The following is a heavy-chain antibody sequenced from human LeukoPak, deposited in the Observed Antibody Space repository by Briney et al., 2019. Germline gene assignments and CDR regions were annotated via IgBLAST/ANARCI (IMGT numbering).Heavy chain of an antibody. CDR1: GGTFSSYA. CDR3: ARDSCSGTSCYQSAFDI. D-gene: IGHD2-2*01. CDR2: IIPIFGTA. V-gene: IGHV1-69*13. J-gene: IGHJ3*02. Sequence: GASVKVSCKASGGTFSSYAISWVRQAPGQGLEWMGGIIPIFGTANYAQKFQGRVTITADESTSTAYMELSSLRSEDTAVYYCARDSCSGTSCYQSAFDIWGQGTMVTVSS.